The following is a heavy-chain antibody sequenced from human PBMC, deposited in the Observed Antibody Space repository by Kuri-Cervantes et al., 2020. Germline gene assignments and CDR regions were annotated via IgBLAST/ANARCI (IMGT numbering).Heavy chain of an antibody. CDR3: AREGADIVVVVAATSNWFDP. V-gene: IGHV3-23*01. D-gene: IGHD2-15*01. CDR2: ISGSGGST. CDR1: GFTFSSYA. J-gene: IGHJ5*02. Sequence: GGSLRLSCAASGFTFSSYAMHWVCQAPGKGLEWVSAISGSGGSTYYADSVKGRFTISRDNSKNTLYLQMNSLRAEDTAVYYCAREGADIVVVVAATSNWFDPWGQGTLVTVSS.